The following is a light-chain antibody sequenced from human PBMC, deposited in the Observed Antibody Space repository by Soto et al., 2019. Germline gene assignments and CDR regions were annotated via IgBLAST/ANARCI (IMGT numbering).Light chain of an antibody. V-gene: IGKV3D-15*01. Sequence: PGERTTLSCRASQSVSSSFLAWYKQKPDQAPRLLSYGASTRATGIPARFSGSGSGTEFTLTISSLQSEDFAVYYCQQFNNWPITFGQGTRLEIK. CDR2: GAS. J-gene: IGKJ5*01. CDR1: QSVSSS. CDR3: QQFNNWPIT.